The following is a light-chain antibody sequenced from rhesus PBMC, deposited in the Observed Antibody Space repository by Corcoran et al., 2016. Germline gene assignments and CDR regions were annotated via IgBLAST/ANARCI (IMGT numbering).Light chain of an antibody. CDR1: ENVKSF. J-gene: IGKJ4*01. CDR3: QQYNSAPLT. CDR2: QAS. Sequence: DIQMTQSPSSLSASVGDRVTITCRASENVKSFLNWYQQKPGRAPKLLNYQASTLQSGVPSRFSGSGSGTDYTFPISSLQPEDFATYVCQQYNSAPLTFGGGTKMEI. V-gene: IGKV1-74*01.